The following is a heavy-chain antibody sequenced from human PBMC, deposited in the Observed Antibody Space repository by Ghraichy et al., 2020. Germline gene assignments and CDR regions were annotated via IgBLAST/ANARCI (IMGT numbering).Heavy chain of an antibody. CDR1: GFRVSTNY. Sequence: LNISCSVSGFRVSTNYMAWVRQAPGKGLECVAAITSGGTPYYADSVKGRFTISKHTSENTLDLQMKSLRSDDTAIYYCARRGEISAFGDWGQGALVSVSS. J-gene: IGHJ4*02. V-gene: IGHV3-53*04. CDR2: ITSGGTP. D-gene: IGHD3-16*01. CDR3: ARRGEISAFGD.